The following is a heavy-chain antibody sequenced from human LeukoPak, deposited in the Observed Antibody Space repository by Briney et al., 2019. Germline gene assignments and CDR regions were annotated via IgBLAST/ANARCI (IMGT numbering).Heavy chain of an antibody. CDR2: INPSGGST. Sequence: ASVKVSCKASGYTFTSYYMHWVRQAPGQGLEWMGIINPSGGSTSYAQKFQGRVTMTRDTSTSTVYMELSSLRSEDTAVYYCARPHYGGNSRAYFQHWGQGTLVTVSS. CDR3: ARPHYGGNSRAYFQH. D-gene: IGHD4-23*01. CDR1: GYTFTSYY. J-gene: IGHJ1*01. V-gene: IGHV1-46*01.